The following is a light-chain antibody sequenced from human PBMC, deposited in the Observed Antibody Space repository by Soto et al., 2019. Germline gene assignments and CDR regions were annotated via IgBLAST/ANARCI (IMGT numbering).Light chain of an antibody. CDR2: EVS. J-gene: IGLJ1*01. CDR1: SSDVGGYNY. V-gene: IGLV2-14*01. Sequence: QSVLTQPASVSRSPGQSITISCTGTSSDVGGYNYVSWYQQHPGKAPKLMIYEVSNRPSGVSNRFSGSKSGNTASLTISGLQAEDEADYYYSSYTSSSPYVFGTGTKLTVL. CDR3: SSYTSSSPYV.